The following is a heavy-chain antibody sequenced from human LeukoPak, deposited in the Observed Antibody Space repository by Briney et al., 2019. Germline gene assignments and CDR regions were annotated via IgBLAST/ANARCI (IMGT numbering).Heavy chain of an antibody. Sequence: AAVKVSRQVSVYTLPQLSIHWVRQAPAKGLAWMGGFDPEDGETIYAQKFQGRVTMTEDTSTDTDYMELSSLRSEDTAVYYYATDRAHSGYYSDAFDVWGQGTMVTVSS. J-gene: IGHJ3*01. CDR2: FDPEDGET. V-gene: IGHV1-24*01. CDR3: ATDRAHSGYYSDAFDV. CDR1: VYTLPQLS. D-gene: IGHD3-22*01.